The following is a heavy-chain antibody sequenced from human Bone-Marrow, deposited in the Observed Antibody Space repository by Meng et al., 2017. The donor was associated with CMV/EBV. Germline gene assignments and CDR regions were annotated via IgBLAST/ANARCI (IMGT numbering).Heavy chain of an antibody. V-gene: IGHV3-30*04. CDR2: ISYDGSNK. D-gene: IGHD6-13*01. CDR1: GFTFSSYA. Sequence: GESLKISCAASGFTFSSYAMHWVRQAPGKGLEWVAVISYDGSNKYYADSVKGRFTISRDNSKNTLYLQMNSLRAEDTAAYYCAKGLYSSTDYWGQGTLVTVSS. CDR3: AKGLYSSTDY. J-gene: IGHJ4*02.